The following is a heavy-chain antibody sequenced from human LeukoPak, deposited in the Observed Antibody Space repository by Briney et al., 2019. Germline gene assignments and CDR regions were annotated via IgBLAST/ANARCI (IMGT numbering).Heavy chain of an antibody. V-gene: IGHV3-53*01. D-gene: IGHD2-15*01. Sequence: PGGSLRLSCAASGFIASSNYMSWVRQAPGEGLEWISLIYSGGSTYYADSVMGRFTISRDNSKTTLYLQMNSLRAEGTAVYYCARGGRSGVAFDHWGQGALVTVSS. CDR3: ARGGRSGVAFDH. CDR1: GFIASSNY. J-gene: IGHJ4*02. CDR2: IYSGGST.